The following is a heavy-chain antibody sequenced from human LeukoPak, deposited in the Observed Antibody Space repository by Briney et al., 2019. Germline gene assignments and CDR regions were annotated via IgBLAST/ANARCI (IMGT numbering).Heavy chain of an antibody. V-gene: IGHV3-49*03. D-gene: IGHD5-12*01. CDR2: IRSKAYGGTT. J-gene: IGHJ4*02. CDR3: TRVWEKYSGYDLSFDY. CDR1: GFTFGDYA. Sequence: PGGSLRLSCTASGFTFGDYAMSWFRQAPGKGLEWVGFIRSKAYGGTTEYAASVKGRFTISRDDSKSIAYLQMNSLKTEDTAVYYCTRVWEKYSGYDLSFDYWGQGTLVTVSS.